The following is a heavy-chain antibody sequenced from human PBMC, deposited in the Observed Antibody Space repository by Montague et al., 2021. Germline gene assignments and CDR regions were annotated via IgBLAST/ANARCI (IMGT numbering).Heavy chain of an antibody. CDR1: GFPFSSYW. CDR3: ARDLGHCAGGSCGV. V-gene: IGHV3-74*01. J-gene: IGHJ6*02. D-gene: IGHD2-15*01. CDR2: INGDGSST. Sequence: YRRLSCAASGFPFSSYWMGWVRQAPGKGLVCVSRINGDGSSTNYADSVKGRFTISRDNAKNTLYLQMNNLRAEDTAVYYCARDLGHCAGGSCGVWGQGTTVTVSS.